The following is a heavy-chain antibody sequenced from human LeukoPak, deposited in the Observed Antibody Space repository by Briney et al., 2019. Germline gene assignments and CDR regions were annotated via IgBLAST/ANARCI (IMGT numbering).Heavy chain of an antibody. CDR3: ARFGYVAAVDL. Sequence: GGSLRLSCAASGFSFSAYWMTWVRQAPGRGLEWVANINPAGTETYYVDPVKGQFTISRDNDKNFLYLQMNSLRAEDTAVYYCARFGYVAAVDLWGQGTLVTVSS. CDR1: GFSFSAYW. CDR2: INPAGTET. J-gene: IGHJ4*02. D-gene: IGHD2-15*01. V-gene: IGHV3-7*01.